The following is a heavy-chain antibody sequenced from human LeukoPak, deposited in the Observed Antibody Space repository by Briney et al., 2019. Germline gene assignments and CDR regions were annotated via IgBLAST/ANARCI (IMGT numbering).Heavy chain of an antibody. Sequence: GRSLRLSCEASGFTFNTYSMNWARQAPGKGLEWVSSIDSSGGYMFYADSVKGRFIISRDNAKDSLYLQMNSLRAEDTAVYYCARDSAIAAAGAPYYYYYYMDVWGKGTTVTISS. D-gene: IGHD6-13*01. CDR2: IDSSGGYM. V-gene: IGHV3-21*06. J-gene: IGHJ6*03. CDR1: GFTFNTYS. CDR3: ARDSAIAAAGAPYYYYYYMDV.